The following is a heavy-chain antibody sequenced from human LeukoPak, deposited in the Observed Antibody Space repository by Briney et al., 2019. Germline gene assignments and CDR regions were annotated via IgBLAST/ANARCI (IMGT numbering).Heavy chain of an antibody. CDR3: ARDKYPGSGSYYIFDY. D-gene: IGHD1-26*01. Sequence: PGRSLRLSCAASGFTFSSYAMHWVRQAPGKGLEWVAVISYDGSNKYYADSVKGRFTVSRDNSKNTLYLQMNNLRAEDTAVYYCARDKYPGSGSYYIFDYWGQGTLVTVSS. CDR1: GFTFSSYA. V-gene: IGHV3-30-3*01. J-gene: IGHJ4*02. CDR2: ISYDGSNK.